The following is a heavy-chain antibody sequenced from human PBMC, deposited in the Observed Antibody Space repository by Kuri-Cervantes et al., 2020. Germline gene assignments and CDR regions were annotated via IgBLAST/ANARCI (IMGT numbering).Heavy chain of an antibody. CDR3: ARHYGSGLPLDV. Sequence: ASVKVSCKASGYTFTYRYLHWVRQAPGQALEWMGWINAGNGNTKYSQKFQGRVTITRDTSASTAYMELSSLRSEDTAVYYCARHYGSGLPLDVWGTGTTVTVSS. V-gene: IGHV1-3*01. CDR1: GYTFTYRY. D-gene: IGHD3-10*01. CDR2: INAGNGNT. J-gene: IGHJ6*04.